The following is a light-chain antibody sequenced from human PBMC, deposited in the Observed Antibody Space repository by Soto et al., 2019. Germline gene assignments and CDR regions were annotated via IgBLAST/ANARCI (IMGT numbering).Light chain of an antibody. CDR3: KQSHSDPFN. CDR2: AAS. J-gene: IGKJ3*01. Sequence: DIQMTQSPVSLSAYFGVRVTITFRASQSISDYLNCYLQKPGKGPKLLIFAASSLLVGLPSRFSGSGSGTDFTLNISSPHPEDFATYFCKQSHSDPFNFGHGNTEDIK. CDR1: QSISDY. V-gene: IGKV1-39*01.